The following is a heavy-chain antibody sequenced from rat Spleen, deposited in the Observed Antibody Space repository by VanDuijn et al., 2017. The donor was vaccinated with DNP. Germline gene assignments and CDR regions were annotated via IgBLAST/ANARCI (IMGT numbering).Heavy chain of an antibody. J-gene: IGHJ2*01. CDR3: TTEGD. V-gene: IGHV5-27*01. CDR2: ITTGGSNS. Sequence: EVQLVESGGGLVQLGRSLKLSCTASGFTFSSYGMAWVRQAPTQGLAWVASITTGGSNSYYRDSVKGRFTISRDNAKSTLYLQMDSLRSEDTATYYCTTEGDWGQGVMVTVSS. CDR1: GFTFSSYG.